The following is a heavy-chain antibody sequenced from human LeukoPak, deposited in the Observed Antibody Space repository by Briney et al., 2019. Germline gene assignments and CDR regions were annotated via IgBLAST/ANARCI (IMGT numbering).Heavy chain of an antibody. D-gene: IGHD6-13*01. Sequence: PSETLSLTCTVSGGSISSGDYYWSWIRQPPGKGLEWIGYIYYSGSTYYNPSLKSRVTISVDTSKNQFSLKLSSVTAADTAVYYCARAAGAAGGQYFDFWGQGALVTVSS. V-gene: IGHV4-30-4*08. CDR1: GGSISSGDYY. J-gene: IGHJ4*02. CDR2: IYYSGST. CDR3: ARAAGAAGGQYFDF.